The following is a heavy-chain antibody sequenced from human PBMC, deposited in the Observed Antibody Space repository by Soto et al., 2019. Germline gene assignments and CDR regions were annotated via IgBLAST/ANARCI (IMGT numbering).Heavy chain of an antibody. CDR3: ARDWVQRDKWNERHF. CDR2: LSSRDSKA. CDR1: GFTFSSYA. V-gene: IGHV3-23*01. J-gene: IGHJ4*02. D-gene: IGHD1-20*01. Sequence: EVQLLESGGGLVLPGESLRLSCAASGFTFSSYAMTWVRQTPGKGLDWVSSLSSRDSKAYYADSVKGRFTISRDNSKSTLYLQRNSLRGDDTVIYYCARDWVQRDKWNERHFWGQGTLVTVSS.